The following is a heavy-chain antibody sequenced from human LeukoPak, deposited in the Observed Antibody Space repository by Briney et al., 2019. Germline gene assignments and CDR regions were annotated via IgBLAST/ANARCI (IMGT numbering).Heavy chain of an antibody. CDR2: IYHSGST. Sequence: SETLSLTCAVSGGSISSGGYSWSWIRQPPGKGLEWIGYIYHSGSTYYNPSLKSRVTISVDRSKNQFSLKLSSVTAADTAVYYCARGRIAARQAWFDPWGQGTLVTVSS. CDR1: GGSISSGGYS. J-gene: IGHJ5*02. D-gene: IGHD6-6*01. V-gene: IGHV4-30-2*01. CDR3: ARGRIAARQAWFDP.